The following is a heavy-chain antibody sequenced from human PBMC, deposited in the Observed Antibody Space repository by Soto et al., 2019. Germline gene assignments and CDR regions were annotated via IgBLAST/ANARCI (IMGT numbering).Heavy chain of an antibody. D-gene: IGHD2-2*02. Sequence: SGTLSLTSTVSGGSIISYYWSWIRQPPGKGLEWIGYIYYSGSTNYNPAVKSRVTISVDTSKNQFSLKLSSVSAADTAVYYCAAHEVPAAIPHNWGQGTLVTVAP. CDR3: AAHEVPAAIPHN. V-gene: IGHV4-59*01. CDR1: GGSIISYY. CDR2: IYYSGST. J-gene: IGHJ4*02.